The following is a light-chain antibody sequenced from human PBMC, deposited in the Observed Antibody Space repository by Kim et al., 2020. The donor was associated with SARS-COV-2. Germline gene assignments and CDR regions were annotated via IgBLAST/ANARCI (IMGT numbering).Light chain of an antibody. J-gene: IGLJ1*01. Sequence: VTISGTEGSSNIRPDFDVRWYQHLPGTPPKLLLYGNNNRPSGVPDRFFGSKSGASASLAITGLQAEDEADYYCQSYDSSLSGSYVFGTGTKVTVL. CDR1: SSNIRPDFD. CDR2: GNN. V-gene: IGLV1-40*01. CDR3: QSYDSSLSGSYV.